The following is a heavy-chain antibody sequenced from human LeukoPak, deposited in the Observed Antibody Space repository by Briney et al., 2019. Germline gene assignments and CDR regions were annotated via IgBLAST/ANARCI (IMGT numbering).Heavy chain of an antibody. J-gene: IGHJ4*02. V-gene: IGHV3-30-3*01. CDR2: ISYDGSNK. Sequence: GGSLRLSCAASGFTFISYAMHWVPQAPGKGREWVALISYDGSNKYYADSVKGRFTISRDNSKNTLYLQMNSLRAEDTAVYYCAGLKGGHFDYWGEGTLVSVCS. CDR3: AGLKGGHFDY. D-gene: IGHD3-16*01. CDR1: GFTFISYA.